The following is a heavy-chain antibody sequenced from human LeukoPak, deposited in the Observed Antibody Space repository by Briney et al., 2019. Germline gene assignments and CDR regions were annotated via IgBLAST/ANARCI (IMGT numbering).Heavy chain of an antibody. CDR1: GYTFTAYY. CDR3: ARAATMVRGVGHYYYYYMDV. CDR2: ISHNSGGT. J-gene: IGHJ6*03. V-gene: IGHV1-2*02. D-gene: IGHD3-10*01. Sequence: ASVKVSCKASGYTFTAYYMHWVRQAPGQGLEWMGWISHNSGGTNYAQKFQGRVTMTRDTSISTAYMELSSLRSEDTAVYYCARAATMVRGVGHYYYYYMDVWGKGTTVTISS.